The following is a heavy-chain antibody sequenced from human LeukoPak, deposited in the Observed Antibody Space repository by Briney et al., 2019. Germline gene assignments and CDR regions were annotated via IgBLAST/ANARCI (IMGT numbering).Heavy chain of an antibody. V-gene: IGHV3-23*01. J-gene: IGHJ4*02. CDR3: AKVNDFWSGYCDY. D-gene: IGHD3-3*01. Sequence: GGSLRLSCAASGFTFSNYAMSWVRQAPGKGLEWASAISGSGGSTYYADSVKGRFTISRDNSKNTLYVQMNSLRAEDTAVYYCAKVNDFWSGYCDYWGQGTLVTVSS. CDR1: GFTFSNYA. CDR2: ISGSGGST.